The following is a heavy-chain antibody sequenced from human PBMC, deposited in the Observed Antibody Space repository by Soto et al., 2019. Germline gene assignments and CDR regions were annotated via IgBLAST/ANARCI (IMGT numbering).Heavy chain of an antibody. CDR3: AKAIEFDSSGYYSDYYGMDV. CDR2: ISYDGSNK. Sequence: GGSLRLSCAASGFTFSSYGMHWVRQAPGKGLEWVAVISYDGSNKYYADSVKGRFTISRDNSKNTLYLQMNSLRAEDTAVYYCAKAIEFDSSGYYSDYYGMDVWGQGTTVTVSS. J-gene: IGHJ6*02. D-gene: IGHD3-22*01. V-gene: IGHV3-30*18. CDR1: GFTFSSYG.